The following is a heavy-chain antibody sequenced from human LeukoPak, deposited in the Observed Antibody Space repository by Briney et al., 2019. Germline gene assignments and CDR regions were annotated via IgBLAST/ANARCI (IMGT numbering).Heavy chain of an antibody. V-gene: IGHV3-30-3*01. D-gene: IGHD3-22*01. Sequence: GGSLRLSCAASGFTFSSYAMHWVRQAPRKGLEWVAVIPYDGSNKYYADSVKGRFTISRDNSKNTLYLQMNSLRAEDTAVYYCARIFRNGYYDSSGYVDYWGQGTLVTVSS. CDR2: IPYDGSNK. J-gene: IGHJ4*02. CDR3: ARIFRNGYYDSSGYVDY. CDR1: GFTFSSYA.